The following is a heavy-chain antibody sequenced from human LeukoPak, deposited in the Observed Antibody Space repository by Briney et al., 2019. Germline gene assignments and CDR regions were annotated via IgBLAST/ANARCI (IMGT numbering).Heavy chain of an antibody. J-gene: IGHJ6*03. CDR1: GGSISRGGYS. D-gene: IGHD2-15*01. CDR3: ARRCFYCSGGSCYGGCYYYMDV. V-gene: IGHV4-30-4*07. Sequence: PSETLSLTCAVSGGSISRGGYSWSWIRQPPGKGLEWIGYFYYSGSTYYNPSLKSRVTISVDTSKNQLSLKLSSVTAADTAVYYCARRCFYCSGGSCYGGCYYYMDVWGKGTTVTISS. CDR2: FYYSGST.